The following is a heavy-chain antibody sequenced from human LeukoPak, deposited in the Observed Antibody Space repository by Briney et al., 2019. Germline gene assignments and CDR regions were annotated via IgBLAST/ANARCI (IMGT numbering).Heavy chain of an antibody. CDR2: ISGSGGST. D-gene: IGHD5-18*01. CDR1: GFTFSSYG. Sequence: GGSLRLSCAASGFTFSSYGMSWVRQAPGKGLEWVSAISGSGGSTYYADSVKGRFTISRDNAKNSLYLQMNSLRAEDTAVYYCTGYSYGQRGGDYWGQGTLVTVSS. J-gene: IGHJ4*02. V-gene: IGHV3-23*01. CDR3: TGYSYGQRGGDY.